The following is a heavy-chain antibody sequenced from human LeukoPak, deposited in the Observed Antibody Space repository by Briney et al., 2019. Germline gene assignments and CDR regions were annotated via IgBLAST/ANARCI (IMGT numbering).Heavy chain of an antibody. J-gene: IGHJ4*02. CDR2: FYYGWST. D-gene: IGHD1-26*01. CDR1: GVSMSSHY. CDR3: ARSSSWELREFDY. Sequence: SDTLSLTCTVSGVSMSSHYWSWIRQPPGKGLEWIGYFYYGWSTNYNPSLKSRVTISIDTSKNQSSLKLTTVTAADTAVYYCARSSSWELREFDYWGQGTLVTVSS. V-gene: IGHV4-59*11.